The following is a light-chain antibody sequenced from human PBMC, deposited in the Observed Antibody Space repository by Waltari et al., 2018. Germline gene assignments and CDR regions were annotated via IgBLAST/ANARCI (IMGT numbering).Light chain of an antibody. CDR1: GGHLYSA. CDR2: VNTDGSH. J-gene: IGLJ2*01. CDR3: QTWGTGIQV. Sequence: QLVLTQSPSASASLGASVHLTCTLSGGHLYSAITWHQQQPEKGPRYLIKVNTDGSHNKGDGIPHRFSGSGAGAERYLTISSLQSEDEAEYYCQTWGTGIQVFGGGTRLTVL. V-gene: IGLV4-69*01.